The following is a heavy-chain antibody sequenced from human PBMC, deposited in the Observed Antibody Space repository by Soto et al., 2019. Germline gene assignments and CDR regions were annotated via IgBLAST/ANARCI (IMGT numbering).Heavy chain of an antibody. CDR3: ARDKELLWFGELVY. V-gene: IGHV3-30-3*01. CDR2: ISYDGSNK. CDR1: GFTFSSYA. J-gene: IGHJ4*02. D-gene: IGHD3-10*01. Sequence: PGGSLRLSCAASGFTFSSYAMHWVRQAPGKGLEWVAVISYDGSNKYYADSVKGRFTISRDNSKNTLYLQMNSLRAEDTAVYYCARDKELLWFGELVYWGQGTLVTVSS.